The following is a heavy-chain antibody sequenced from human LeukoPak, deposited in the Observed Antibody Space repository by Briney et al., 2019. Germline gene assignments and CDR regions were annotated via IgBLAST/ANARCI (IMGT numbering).Heavy chain of an antibody. CDR3: ATHYYDSSGYAY. J-gene: IGHJ4*02. CDR2: IIPIFGTA. Sequence: ASVKVSCKASGGTFSSYAISWVRQAPGQGLEWMGGIIPIFGTANYAQKFQGRVTITTDESTSTAYMELSSLRSEDTAVYYCATHYYDSSGYAYWGQGTLVTVSS. V-gene: IGHV1-69*05. D-gene: IGHD3-22*01. CDR1: GGTFSSYA.